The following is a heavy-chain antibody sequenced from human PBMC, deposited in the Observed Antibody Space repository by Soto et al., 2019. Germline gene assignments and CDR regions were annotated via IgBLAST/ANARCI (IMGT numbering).Heavy chain of an antibody. V-gene: IGHV2-5*02. CDR1: GFSLRTSGVT. J-gene: IGHJ4*02. CDR3: AHGSDHYDY. Sequence: QITLKESGPTLVKPTQTLTLTCTFSGFSLRTSGVTVGWIRQPPGKALEWLALIYWDDDKRYSPSLKSRLTITKDTARNQVVLTMTNMDPVDTATYYCAHGSDHYDYWGQGTLVTVSS. CDR2: IYWDDDK.